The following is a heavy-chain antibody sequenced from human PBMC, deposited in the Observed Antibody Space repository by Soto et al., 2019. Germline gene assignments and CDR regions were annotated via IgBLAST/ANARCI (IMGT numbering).Heavy chain of an antibody. CDR3: AREPEYCSGGSCRAENWFDS. CDR1: GGSISSGGYY. J-gene: IGHJ5*01. V-gene: IGHV4-31*03. Sequence: LSLTCTVSGGSISSGGYYWSWIRQHPGKGLEWIGYIYYSGSTYYNPSLKSRVTISVDTSKNQFSLKLSSVTAADTVVYYCAREPEYCSGGSCRAENWFDSWGQGTLVTVSS. D-gene: IGHD2-15*01. CDR2: IYYSGST.